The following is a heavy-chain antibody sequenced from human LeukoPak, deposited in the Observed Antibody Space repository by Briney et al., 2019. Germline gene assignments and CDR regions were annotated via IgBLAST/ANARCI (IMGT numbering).Heavy chain of an antibody. Sequence: GGSLRLSCAASGFTFSSYAMSWVRQAPGKGLEWVSGINWSGGSTGYADPLRGRFTISRDNAKNSLYLQMDGLRAEDTALYYCARAPITSPFYFDYWGQGTLVTVSS. CDR1: GFTFSSYA. CDR3: ARAPITSPFYFDY. V-gene: IGHV3-20*04. J-gene: IGHJ4*02. D-gene: IGHD2-2*01. CDR2: INWSGGST.